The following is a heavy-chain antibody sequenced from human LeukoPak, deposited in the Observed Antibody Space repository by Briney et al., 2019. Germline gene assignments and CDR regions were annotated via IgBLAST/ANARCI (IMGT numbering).Heavy chain of an antibody. J-gene: IGHJ6*03. CDR3: TTSIPYYYYMDV. V-gene: IGHV3-15*01. CDR1: GFTFSSYG. CDR2: IKSKTDGGTT. Sequence: VQPGGTLRLSCAASGFTFSSYGMSWVRQAPGKGLEWVGRIKSKTDGGTTDYAAPVKGRFTISRDDSKNTLYLQMNSLKTEDTAVYYCTTSIPYYYYMDVWGKGTTVTVSS.